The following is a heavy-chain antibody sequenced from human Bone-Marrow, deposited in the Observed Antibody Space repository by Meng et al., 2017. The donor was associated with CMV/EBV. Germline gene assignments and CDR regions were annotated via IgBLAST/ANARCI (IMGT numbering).Heavy chain of an antibody. CDR1: GYTFTSYG. J-gene: IGHJ5*02. CDR2: IIPILGIA. D-gene: IGHD3-22*01. CDR3: AHDSSGYRGWFDP. Sequence: LVKVSCMATGYTFTSYGISWVRQAPGQGLEWMGRIIPILGIANYAQKFQGRVTITADKSTSTAYMELSSLRSEDTAVYYCAHDSSGYRGWFDPWGQGTLITVSS. V-gene: IGHV1-69*04.